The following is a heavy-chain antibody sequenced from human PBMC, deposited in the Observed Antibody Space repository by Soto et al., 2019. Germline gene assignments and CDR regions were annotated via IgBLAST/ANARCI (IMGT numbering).Heavy chain of an antibody. CDR2: INSDGSST. V-gene: IGHV3-74*01. CDR1: GFTFSSYW. CDR3: ARPNLRFLEWLPPPMYYYYGMDV. J-gene: IGHJ6*02. D-gene: IGHD3-3*01. Sequence: GSLRLSCAASGFTFSSYWMHWVRQAPGKGLVWVSRINSDGSSTSYADSVKGRFTISRDNAKNTLYLQMNSLRAEDTAVYYCARPNLRFLEWLPPPMYYYYGMDVWGQGTTVTVSS.